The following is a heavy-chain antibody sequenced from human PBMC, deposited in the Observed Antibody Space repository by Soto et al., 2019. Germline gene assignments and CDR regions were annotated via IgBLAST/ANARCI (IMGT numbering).Heavy chain of an antibody. CDR2: INHSGST. CDR1: GGSFSGYY. D-gene: IGHD3-22*01. CDR3: ARGVNRPVIHHYYYYCGMDV. J-gene: IGHJ6*02. Sequence: SETLSLTCAVYGGSFSGYYWSWIRQPPGKGLEWIGEINHSGSTNYNPSLKSRVTISVDTSKNQFSLKLSSVTAADTAVYYCARGVNRPVIHHYYYYCGMDVWGQGTTVTVSS. V-gene: IGHV4-34*01.